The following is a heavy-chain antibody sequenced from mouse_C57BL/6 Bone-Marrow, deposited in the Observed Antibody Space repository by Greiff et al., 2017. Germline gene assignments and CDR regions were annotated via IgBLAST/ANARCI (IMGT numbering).Heavy chain of an antibody. CDR2: ISYDGSN. CDR1: GYSITSGYY. J-gene: IGHJ2*01. CDR3: ARDDGYPYYFDY. Sequence: DVQLQESGPGLVKPSQSLSLTCSVTGYSITSGYYWNWIRQFPGNKLVWMGYISYDGSNNYNPSLKNRISITRDTSKNQFFLKLNSVTTEDTATYYCARDDGYPYYFDYWGQGTTLTVSS. D-gene: IGHD2-3*01. V-gene: IGHV3-6*01.